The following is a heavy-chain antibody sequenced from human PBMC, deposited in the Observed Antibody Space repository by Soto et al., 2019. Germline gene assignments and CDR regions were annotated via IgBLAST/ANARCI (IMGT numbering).Heavy chain of an antibody. J-gene: IGHJ4*02. CDR1: GFTFSSYS. D-gene: IGHD2-2*01. Sequence: GGSLRLSCAASGFTFSSYSMNWVRQAPGKGLEWVSYISSSSSTIYYADSVKGRFTISRDNAKNSLYLQMNSLRAEDTAVYYCAIEYCSSTSCYAGWGQGTLVTVSS. CDR2: ISSSSSTI. CDR3: AIEYCSSTSCYAG. V-gene: IGHV3-48*01.